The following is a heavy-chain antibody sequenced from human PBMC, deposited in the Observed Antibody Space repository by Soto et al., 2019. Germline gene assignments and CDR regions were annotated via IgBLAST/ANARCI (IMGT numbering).Heavy chain of an antibody. CDR1: GFSFSTYG. CDR3: ATGFGNYWAFDY. CDR2: ISNDGSKK. V-gene: IGHV3-30*03. J-gene: IGHJ4*02. D-gene: IGHD1-26*01. Sequence: QVHLVESGGGVVQPGRSLRLSCAASGFSFSTYGMHWVRQAPGKGLEWVAFISNDGSKKYYADSVKGRFNISRDNSKNTLYLQMNRLRAEDTAVYYCATGFGNYWAFDYGGQGTLVTVSS.